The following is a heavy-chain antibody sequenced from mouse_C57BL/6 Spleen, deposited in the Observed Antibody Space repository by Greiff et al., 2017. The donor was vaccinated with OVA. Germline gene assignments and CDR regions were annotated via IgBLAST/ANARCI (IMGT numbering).Heavy chain of an antibody. Sequence: VQLKQSGPELVKPGASVKMSCKASGYTFTDYNMHWVKQSHGKSLEWIGYINPNNGGTSYNQKFKGKATLTVNKSSSTAYMELSSLTSEDSAVYYCAKIYAYAMDYWGQGTSVTVSS. V-gene: IGHV1-22*01. D-gene: IGHD1-1*01. J-gene: IGHJ4*01. CDR2: INPNNGGT. CDR1: GYTFTDYN. CDR3: AKIYAYAMDY.